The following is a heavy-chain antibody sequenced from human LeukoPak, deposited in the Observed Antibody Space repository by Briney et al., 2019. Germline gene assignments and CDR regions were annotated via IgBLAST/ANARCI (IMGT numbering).Heavy chain of an antibody. Sequence: GGSLRLSCAASGFTFSSYAMSWVREAPGKGLEWGSAISGSAGSTYYADSVKGRFTISRDNSKNTLYLQMNSLRAEDTAVYYCAKEGTIVERHFDYWGQGTLVTVSS. V-gene: IGHV3-23*01. CDR3: AKEGTIVERHFDY. D-gene: IGHD1-1*01. CDR2: ISGSAGST. CDR1: GFTFSSYA. J-gene: IGHJ4*02.